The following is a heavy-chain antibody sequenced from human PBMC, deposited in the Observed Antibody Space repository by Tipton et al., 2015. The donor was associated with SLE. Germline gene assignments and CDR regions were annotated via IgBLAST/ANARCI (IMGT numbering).Heavy chain of an antibody. J-gene: IGHJ1*01. CDR3: AREGSSCLFQH. CDR2: IYTSGST. V-gene: IGHV4-61*02. Sequence: TLSLTCTVSGGSISSGSYYWSWIRQPAGKGLEWIGRIYTSGSTNYNPSLKSRVTISVDTSKNQFSLKLSSVIAADTAVYYCAREGSSCLFQHWGQGTLVTVSS. D-gene: IGHD6-13*01. CDR1: GGSISSGSYY.